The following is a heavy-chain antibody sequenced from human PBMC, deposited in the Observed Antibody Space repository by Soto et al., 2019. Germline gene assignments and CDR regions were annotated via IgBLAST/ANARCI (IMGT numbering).Heavy chain of an antibody. CDR2: INHSGST. D-gene: IGHD3-10*01. V-gene: IGHV4-34*01. CDR1: GGSFSGYY. CDR3: ATEYYYGSGEGMDV. J-gene: IGHJ6*02. Sequence: QVQLQQWGAGLLKPSETLSLTCAVYGGSFSGYYWSWIRQPPGKGLEWIGEINHSGSTNYNPSLKSRVTTTVHTSKTQFSLKLSSVTAADTAVYYCATEYYYGSGEGMDVWGQGTTVTVSS.